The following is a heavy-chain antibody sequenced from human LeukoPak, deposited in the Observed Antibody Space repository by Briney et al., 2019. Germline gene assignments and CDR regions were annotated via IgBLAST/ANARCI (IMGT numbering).Heavy chain of an antibody. V-gene: IGHV3-30*02. CDR3: AKGYGSGNFEFDP. Sequence: GGSLRLSCAASGFTFSSYGMYWVRQAPGKGLEWVAFIRHDGGNNYYGDSVKGRFTISRDNSKNTLYLQMNSLRAEDTAVYYCAKGYGSGNFEFDPWGQGTLVTVSS. CDR1: GFTFSSYG. J-gene: IGHJ5*02. CDR2: IRHDGGNN. D-gene: IGHD3-10*01.